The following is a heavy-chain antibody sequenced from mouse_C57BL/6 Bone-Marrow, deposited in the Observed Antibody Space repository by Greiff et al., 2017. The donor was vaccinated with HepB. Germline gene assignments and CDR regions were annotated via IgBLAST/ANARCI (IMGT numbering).Heavy chain of an antibody. D-gene: IGHD2-5*01. V-gene: IGHV1-64*01. CDR3: AIYYSNPWFAY. Sequence: VQLQQPGAELVKPGASVKLSCKASGYTLTGYGMHWVKQRPEQGLEWIGMIHPKSGSTNYNEKFKGKATLTVDKSSITAYMQLSSLTSEGSAVYYCAIYYSNPWFAYWGQGTLVTVSA. CDR1: GYTLTGYG. J-gene: IGHJ3*01. CDR2: IHPKSGST.